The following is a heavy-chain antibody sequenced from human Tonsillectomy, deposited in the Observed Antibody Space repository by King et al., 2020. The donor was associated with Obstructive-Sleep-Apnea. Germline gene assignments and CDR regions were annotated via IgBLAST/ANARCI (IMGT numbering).Heavy chain of an antibody. CDR2: ISWDGGST. J-gene: IGHJ4*02. CDR1: GFTFDDYA. V-gene: IGHV3-43D*03. CDR3: AKDTARGYCSGGNCSYFDY. Sequence: QLVQSGGVVVQPGGSLRLSCAASGFTFDDYAMHWVRHAPGKGLEWVSLISWDGGSTYYADSVKGRFTISRDNSKNSLYLQMNSLRAEDTALYYCAKDTARGYCSGGNCSYFDYWGQGTLVTVSS. D-gene: IGHD2-15*01.